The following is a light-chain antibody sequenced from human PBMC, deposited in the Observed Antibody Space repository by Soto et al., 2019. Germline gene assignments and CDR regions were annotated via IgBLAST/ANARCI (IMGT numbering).Light chain of an antibody. Sequence: QSALTQPGSVSGSPGQSITISCTGTSSDVGGYNYVSWYQQHPGNAPRLMIYEVNNRPSGVPNRFSGSKSGNTDSLTISRLQDEDEADYYCSSKTSSRTPFVLGPGTKVTVL. J-gene: IGLJ1*01. CDR1: SSDVGGYNY. CDR2: EVN. V-gene: IGLV2-14*01. CDR3: SSKTSSRTPFV.